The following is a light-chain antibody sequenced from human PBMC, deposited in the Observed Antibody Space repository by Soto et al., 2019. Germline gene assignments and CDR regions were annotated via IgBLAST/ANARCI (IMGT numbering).Light chain of an antibody. Sequence: QSALTQPPSASGSPGQSFTISCTGTSSDVGGYNYVSWYQQHPGKAPKLMIYEVNKRPSGVPDRFSGSKSGNTASLTVSGLQTEDEADYYCSSYAGSYTVVFGGGTKLTVL. V-gene: IGLV2-8*01. J-gene: IGLJ2*01. CDR2: EVN. CDR1: SSDVGGYNY. CDR3: SSYAGSYTVV.